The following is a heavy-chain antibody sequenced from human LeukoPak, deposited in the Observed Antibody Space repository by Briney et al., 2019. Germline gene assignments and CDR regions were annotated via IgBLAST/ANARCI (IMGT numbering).Heavy chain of an antibody. D-gene: IGHD3-10*01. J-gene: IGHJ3*02. V-gene: IGHV3-9*01. Sequence: PGGSLRLSCAASGFTFDDYAMHWVRQAPGKGLEWVSGISWNSGSIGYADSVKGRFTISRDNAKNSLYLQMNSLRAEDTALYYCAKDTWGSGSSYAFDIWGQGTMVTVSS. CDR3: AKDTWGSGSSYAFDI. CDR1: GFTFDDYA. CDR2: ISWNSGSI.